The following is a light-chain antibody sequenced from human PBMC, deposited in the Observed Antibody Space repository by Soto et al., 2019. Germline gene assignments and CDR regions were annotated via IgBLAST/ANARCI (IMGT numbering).Light chain of an antibody. CDR1: QSITTY. J-gene: IGKJ4*01. Sequence: DIQMTQSPSSLSASVGDRVTITCRASQSITTYLNWYQQKPGKAPNLLIYNSSTLQTGVPSRFSGSGSGTEFTLTISSLQPEDFATYYCQQSYSIPLTFGGGTKVDI. CDR3: QQSYSIPLT. V-gene: IGKV1-39*01. CDR2: NSS.